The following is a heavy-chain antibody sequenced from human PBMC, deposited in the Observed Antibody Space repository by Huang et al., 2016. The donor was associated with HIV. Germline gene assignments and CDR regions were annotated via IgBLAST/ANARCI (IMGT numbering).Heavy chain of an antibody. D-gene: IGHD3-22*01. CDR1: GFVLNNYV. Sequence: QVQLVESGGGVVQPGRSLRLSCGASGFVLNNYVLHWVRQTQGKGLEGVAGLSKDVRNKHYAESVKGRFTISNDNSKNTLYLEMDSLTPEDTGVYYCAREDGSSGDCGYFGPWGQGAQVTVAT. CDR2: LSKDVRNK. J-gene: IGHJ4*02. V-gene: IGHV3-30*03. CDR3: AREDGSSGDCGYFGP.